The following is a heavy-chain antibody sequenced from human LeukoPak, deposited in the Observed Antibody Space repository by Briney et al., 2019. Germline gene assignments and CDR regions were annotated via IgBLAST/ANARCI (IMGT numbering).Heavy chain of an antibody. CDR1: GFTFSTYA. J-gene: IGHJ4*02. Sequence: PGGSLRLSCEASGFTFSTYAMHWVRQAPGKGLEWVAVIRFDGNNKYYADSVKGRFSISRDNSKNTLYLQVDSLRAEDTAMYYCARDRRKGPYADYWGQGTLVTVSS. V-gene: IGHV3-33*01. CDR3: ARDRRKGPYADY. D-gene: IGHD1-14*01. CDR2: IRFDGNNK.